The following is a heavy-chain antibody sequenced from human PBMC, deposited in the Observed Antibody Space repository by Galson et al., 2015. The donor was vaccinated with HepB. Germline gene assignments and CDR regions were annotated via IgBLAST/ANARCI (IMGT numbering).Heavy chain of an antibody. CDR1: GFTFSDYY. CDR2: ISSSSSYR. CDR3: ARTGYCGGDCYSGWFDP. J-gene: IGHJ5*02. V-gene: IGHV3-11*06. D-gene: IGHD2-21*02. Sequence: SLRLSCAASGFTFSDYYMSWIRQAPGKGLEWVSYISSSSSYRNYADSVKGRFTISRDNAKNSLYLQMNSLTVDDTAVYYCARTGYCGGDCYSGWFDPWGQGTPVTVSS.